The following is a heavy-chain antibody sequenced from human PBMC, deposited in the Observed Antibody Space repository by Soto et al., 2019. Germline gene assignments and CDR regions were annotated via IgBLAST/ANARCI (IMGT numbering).Heavy chain of an antibody. J-gene: IGHJ4*02. Sequence: QVQLRESGPGLVKPSQTLSLTCTVSGGSINSDDYSWTWIRQSPGKGLEWIGYVYSSGITYYNPSLKSRITISAATSKNQFSLKLTSVTAADTAVYYCAREFKLFGERTHWGQGTLVIVSS. D-gene: IGHD3-10*01. CDR2: VYSSGIT. CDR1: GGSINSDDYS. V-gene: IGHV4-30-4*01. CDR3: AREFKLFGERTH.